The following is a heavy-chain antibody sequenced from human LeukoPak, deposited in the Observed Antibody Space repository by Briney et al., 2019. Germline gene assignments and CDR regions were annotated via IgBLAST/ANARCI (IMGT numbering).Heavy chain of an antibody. CDR3: ARATGYCSSTSCYHRLVAFDI. Sequence: PGGSLRLSCAASGFTFSSYWMSWIRPPPGKGLEWIGYIYYSGSTNYNPSLKSRVTISVDTSKNQFSLKLSSVTAADTAVYYCARATGYCSSTSCYHRLVAFDIWGQGTMVTVSS. CDR2: IYYSGST. D-gene: IGHD2-2*03. V-gene: IGHV4-59*01. CDR1: GFTFSSYW. J-gene: IGHJ3*02.